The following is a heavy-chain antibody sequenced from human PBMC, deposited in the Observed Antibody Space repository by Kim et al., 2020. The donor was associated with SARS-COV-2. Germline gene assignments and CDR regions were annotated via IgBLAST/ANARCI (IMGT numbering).Heavy chain of an antibody. V-gene: IGHV1-69*13. Sequence: SVKVSCKASGGTFSSYAISWVRQAPGQGLEWMGGIIPIFGTANYAQKFQGRVTITADESTSTAYMELSSLRSEDTAVYYCARASWSSGWSIASAYNWFDPWGQGTLVTVSS. D-gene: IGHD6-19*01. CDR3: ARASWSSGWSIASAYNWFDP. CDR1: GGTFSSYA. CDR2: IIPIFGTA. J-gene: IGHJ5*02.